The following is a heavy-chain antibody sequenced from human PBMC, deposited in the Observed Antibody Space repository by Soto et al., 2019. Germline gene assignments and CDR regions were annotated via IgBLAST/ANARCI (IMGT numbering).Heavy chain of an antibody. J-gene: IGHJ6*02. CDR2: INAGNGNT. V-gene: IGHV1-3*01. CDR1: GYTFTSYA. CDR3: GRDCLVWLLPYYYYGKDF. D-gene: IGHD3-3*01. Sequence: ASVKVSCKASGYTFTSYAMHWVRQAPGQRLEWMGWINAGNGNTKYSQKFQGRVTITRDTSASTAYGELRSLRSEDTAVYYCGRDCLVWLLPYYYYGKDFWGQGTTVTFSS.